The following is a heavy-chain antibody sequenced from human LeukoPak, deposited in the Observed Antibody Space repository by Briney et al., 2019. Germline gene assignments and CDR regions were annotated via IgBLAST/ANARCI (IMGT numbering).Heavy chain of an antibody. J-gene: IGHJ4*02. D-gene: IGHD3-22*01. V-gene: IGHV1-24*01. CDR1: GYTLTELS. Sequence: ASVKVSCKVSGYTLTELSMHWVRQAPGKGLEWMGGFDPEDGETIYAQKFRGRVTMTEDTSTDTAYMELSSLRSEDTAVYYCATHPHYDSSGTFDYWGQGTLVTVSS. CDR2: FDPEDGET. CDR3: ATHPHYDSSGTFDY.